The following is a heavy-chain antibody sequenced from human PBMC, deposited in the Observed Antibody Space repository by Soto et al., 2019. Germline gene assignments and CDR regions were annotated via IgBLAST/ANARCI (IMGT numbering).Heavy chain of an antibody. CDR1: GFMFSNYG. CDR2: ISGSGGRT. D-gene: IGHD6-13*01. Sequence: GGSLRLSCAASGFMFSNYGMSWVRQAPGKGLEWVSAISGSGGRTHYADSVKGRLTISRDNSKNTLFLQMNSLRAEDTAVYYCAKARQQLVLYYFDYWGQGTLVTVSS. J-gene: IGHJ4*02. V-gene: IGHV3-23*01. CDR3: AKARQQLVLYYFDY.